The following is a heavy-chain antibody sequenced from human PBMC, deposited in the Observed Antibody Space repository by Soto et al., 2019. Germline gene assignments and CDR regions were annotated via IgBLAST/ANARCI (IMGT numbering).Heavy chain of an antibody. J-gene: IGHJ4*02. CDR2: ISSSGTTT. V-gene: IGHV3-48*02. CDR3: ARDPYCDIWRGHYS. Sequence: GGSLRLSCVASEFTFSSYNMNWVRQAPGKGLEWISYISSSGTTTYYADSVKGRFTISRDNAKNSLYLQMSSLRDEDTAMYYCARDPYCDIWRGHYSWGQGTLVTVSS. D-gene: IGHD3-3*01. CDR1: EFTFSSYN.